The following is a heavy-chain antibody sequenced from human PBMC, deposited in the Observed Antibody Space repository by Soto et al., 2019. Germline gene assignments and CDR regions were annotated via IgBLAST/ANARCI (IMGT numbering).Heavy chain of an antibody. CDR3: ARGGGYNDWFDP. V-gene: IGHV4-59*01. D-gene: IGHD1-20*01. CDR2: IYYSGST. CDR1: GGSISSYY. Sequence: SETLSLTCTVSGGSISSYYWSWIRQPPGKGLEWIGYIYYSGSTNYNPSLKSRVTISVDTSKNQFSLKLSSVTAADTAVYYCARGGGYNDWFDPWGQGTLVTVS. J-gene: IGHJ5*02.